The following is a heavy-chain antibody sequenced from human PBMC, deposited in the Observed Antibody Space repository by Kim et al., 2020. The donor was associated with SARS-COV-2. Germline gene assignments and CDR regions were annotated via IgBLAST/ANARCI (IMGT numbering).Heavy chain of an antibody. CDR3: ARGDYYDGMYV. J-gene: IGHJ6*02. CDR1: GFTVSSYS. Sequence: GGSLRLSCAASGFTVSSYSMSWVRQAPGKGLEWVSVIYSGGSTSYSDALKGSFTIFRDNSKKTLYLQLNSLLAADTAVYYCARGDYYDGMYVWGDGSTVT. D-gene: IGHD3-16*01. CDR2: IYSGGST. V-gene: IGHV3-66*01.